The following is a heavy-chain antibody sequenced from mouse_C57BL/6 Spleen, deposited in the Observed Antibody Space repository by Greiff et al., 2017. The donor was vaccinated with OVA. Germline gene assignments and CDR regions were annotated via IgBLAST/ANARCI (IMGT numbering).Heavy chain of an antibody. CDR1: GFSLTSYG. Sequence: QVQLKQSGPGLVAPSQSLSITCTVSGFSLTSYGVHWVRQPPGKGLAWLVVIWSDGSTTYNSALKSRLSISKDNSKSQVFLKMNSLQTDDTAMYYCARHNENYFDYWGQGTTLTVSS. V-gene: IGHV2-6-1*01. CDR2: IWSDGST. CDR3: ARHNENYFDY. J-gene: IGHJ2*01.